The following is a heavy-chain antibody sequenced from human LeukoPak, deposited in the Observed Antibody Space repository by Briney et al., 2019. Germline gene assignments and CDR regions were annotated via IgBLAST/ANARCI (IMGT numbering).Heavy chain of an antibody. CDR1: GFTYCSYA. J-gene: IGHJ5*02. V-gene: IGHV3-15*07. CDR3: ATDFYDST. D-gene: IGHD3-22*01. CDR2: IRSNSDGGTI. Sequence: GGSLRLSCAASGFTYCSYAMTWVRQAPGKGLEWVGRIRSNSDGGTIDYAAPVKGRFTLSRDDSKTTLYLQMNSLQTEYTAVYYCATDFYDSTWGQGTLVTVSS.